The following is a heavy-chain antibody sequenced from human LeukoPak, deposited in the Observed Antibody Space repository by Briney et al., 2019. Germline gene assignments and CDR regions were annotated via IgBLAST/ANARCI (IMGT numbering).Heavy chain of an antibody. CDR3: ARVGYSSSWYQIDY. CDR2: IYYSGST. V-gene: IGHV4-59*01. D-gene: IGHD6-13*01. Sequence: SETLSLTCTVSGGSISSYYWSWIRQPPGKELEWIGYIYYSGSTNYNSSHKSRVTISVDTSKNQFSLKLSSVTAADTAVYYCARVGYSSSWYQIDYWGQGTLVTVSS. J-gene: IGHJ4*02. CDR1: GGSISSYY.